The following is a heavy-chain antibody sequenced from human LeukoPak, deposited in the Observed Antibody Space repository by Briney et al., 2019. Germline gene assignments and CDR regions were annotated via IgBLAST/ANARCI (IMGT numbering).Heavy chain of an antibody. V-gene: IGHV3-23*01. CDR3: AKHQRDIVVVPTGVGYYMDV. CDR2: INGSGGST. Sequence: GGSLRLFCAASGFTFNSYAMSWVRQAPGKGLEWVSTINGSGGSTYYADSVKGRFTISRDNSKNTLYLQMNSLRAEDTAVYYCAKHQRDIVVVPTGVGYYMDVWGKGTTVTVSS. D-gene: IGHD2-2*01. CDR1: GFTFNSYA. J-gene: IGHJ6*03.